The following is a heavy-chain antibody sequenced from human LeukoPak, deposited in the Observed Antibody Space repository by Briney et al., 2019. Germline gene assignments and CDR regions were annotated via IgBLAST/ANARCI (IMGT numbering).Heavy chain of an antibody. J-gene: IGHJ4*02. CDR3: ARDSSGYSGPGDFDY. Sequence: ASVKVSCKASGYTFTSYGISWVRQAPGQGLEWMGWINPNSGGTNYAQKFQGWVTMTRDTSISTAYMELSRLRSDDTAVYYCARDSSGYSGPGDFDYWGQGTLVTVSS. V-gene: IGHV1-2*04. D-gene: IGHD5-12*01. CDR2: INPNSGGT. CDR1: GYTFTSYG.